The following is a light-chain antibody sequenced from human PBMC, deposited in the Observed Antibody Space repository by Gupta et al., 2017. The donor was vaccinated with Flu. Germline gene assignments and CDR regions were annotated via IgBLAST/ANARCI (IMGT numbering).Light chain of an antibody. V-gene: IGKV3-11*01. CDR1: QSVSSY. J-gene: IGKJ4*01. CDR3: QHRSNCPFT. Sequence: EIVLTQSPATLSLSPRERATLSCRASQSVSSYLAWYQQKPGQAPRLLIYDASNRATGIPARFSGSGSGTEFTLTISSREPEDFAVYYCQHRSNCPFTFGRGTKVEIK. CDR2: DAS.